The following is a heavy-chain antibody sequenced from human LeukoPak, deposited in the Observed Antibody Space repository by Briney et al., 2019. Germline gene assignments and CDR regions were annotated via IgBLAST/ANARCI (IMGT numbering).Heavy chain of an antibody. CDR3: ARGRVDVVVVPAALYYYYYMDV. J-gene: IGHJ6*03. Sequence: SETLSLTCTVSGGSISSYYWSWIRQPAGKGLEWIGRIYTSGSTNYNPSLKSRVTMSVDTSKNQFSLKLSSVTAADTAVYYCARGRVDVVVVPAALYYYYYMDVWGKGTTVTVSS. V-gene: IGHV4-4*07. D-gene: IGHD2-2*01. CDR1: GGSISSYY. CDR2: IYTSGST.